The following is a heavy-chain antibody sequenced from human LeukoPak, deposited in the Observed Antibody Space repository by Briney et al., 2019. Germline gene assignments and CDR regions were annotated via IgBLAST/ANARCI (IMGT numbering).Heavy chain of an antibody. J-gene: IGHJ4*02. CDR3: AREIAAAGAFYFDY. Sequence: GGSLRLSCAASGFIFSKAWVNWVRQAPGKGLEWVSVIYSGGSTYYADSVKGRFTISRDNSKNTLYLQMNSLGAEDTAVYYCAREIAAAGAFYFDYWGQGTLVTVSS. D-gene: IGHD6-13*01. CDR1: GFIFSKAW. CDR2: IYSGGST. V-gene: IGHV3-53*01.